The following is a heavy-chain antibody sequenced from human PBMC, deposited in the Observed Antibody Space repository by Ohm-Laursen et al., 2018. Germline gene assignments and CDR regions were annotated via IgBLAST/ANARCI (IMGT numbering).Heavy chain of an antibody. V-gene: IGHV4-4*07. CDR3: ARDNSNYGWFDP. CDR1: DASIDSAK. Sequence: GTLSLTCMVSDASIDSAKWSWVRQSAGKQLEWIGRVSQIGTPSYNPSFGSRVIISVESSKNRVSLVLGAVTAADTAVYFCARDNSNYGWFDPWGQGTLVTVSS. J-gene: IGHJ5*02. CDR2: VSQIGTP. D-gene: IGHD4-11*01.